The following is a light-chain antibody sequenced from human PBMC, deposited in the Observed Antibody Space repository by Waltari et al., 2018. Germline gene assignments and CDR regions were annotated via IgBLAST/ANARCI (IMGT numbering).Light chain of an antibody. V-gene: IGLV2-11*01. CDR3: CSYTGTYTHWV. CDR2: DVS. CDR1: SNDVGAYNY. J-gene: IGLJ3*02. Sequence: QSALTQPRSVSGSPGQLVTISCTGTSNDVGAYNYVSWHQQHPGKAPKLMIYDVSKRPSGVPDRFSASKSGNTASLTISGLQAEDEADYYCCSYTGTYTHWVFGGGTKLTVL.